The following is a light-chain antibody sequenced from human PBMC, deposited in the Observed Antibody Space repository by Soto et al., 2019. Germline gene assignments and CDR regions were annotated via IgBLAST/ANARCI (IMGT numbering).Light chain of an antibody. CDR3: SSYTSSSTRV. CDR2: EVS. Sequence: QSALTQPASVSGSPGQSITISCTGTSSDVGGYNYVCWYQQHPGKAPKLMIYEVSNRPSGVSNRFSGSKSGNTASLTISGLQAEDESDYYSSSYTSSSTRVFGGGTKLTVL. CDR1: SSDVGGYNY. V-gene: IGLV2-14*01. J-gene: IGLJ3*02.